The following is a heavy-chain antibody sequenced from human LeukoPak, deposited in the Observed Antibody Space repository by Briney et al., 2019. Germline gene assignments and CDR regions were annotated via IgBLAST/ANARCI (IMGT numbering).Heavy chain of an antibody. D-gene: IGHD6-13*01. CDR3: AREIAAAGRYYFDY. CDR2: ISAYNGNT. CDR1: GYTFTSYG. J-gene: IGHJ4*02. V-gene: IGHV1-18*01. Sequence: ASVKVSCTASGYTFTSYGISWVRQAPGQGLEWMGWISAYNGNTNYAPKLQGRVNMTTATSTSTAYMALRRLRSEHTALYYWAREIAAAGRYYFDYWGQGTLVTVSS.